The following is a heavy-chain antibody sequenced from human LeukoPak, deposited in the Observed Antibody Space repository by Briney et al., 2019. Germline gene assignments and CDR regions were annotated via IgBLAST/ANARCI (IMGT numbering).Heavy chain of an antibody. CDR3: ARCKWELLQIPDAFDI. CDR1: GGSFSGYY. CDR2: INLGGST. V-gene: IGHV4-34*01. J-gene: IGHJ3*02. D-gene: IGHD1-26*01. Sequence: KPSETLSLTCAVYGGSFSGYYWSWIRQPPGKGLEWIGEINLGGSTNYNSSLKSRVTISVDTSKNQFSLKLSSVTAADTAVYYCARCKWELLQIPDAFDIWGQGTMVTVSS.